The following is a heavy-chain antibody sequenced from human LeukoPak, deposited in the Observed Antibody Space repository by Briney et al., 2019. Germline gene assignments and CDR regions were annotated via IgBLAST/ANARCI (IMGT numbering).Heavy chain of an antibody. V-gene: IGHV5-51*01. D-gene: IGHD3-22*01. CDR3: ARHSDYYDSSSLHWYFDL. CDR1: EYSFTSYW. Sequence: GESLKISCKGSEYSFTSYWIAWARQMPGRGLDWMGIIYPGDSDTRYSPSFQGQVTISVDKSINTAYLQWSSLKASDTAMYYCARHSDYYDSSSLHWYFDLWGRGTLVTVSS. CDR2: IYPGDSDT. J-gene: IGHJ2*01.